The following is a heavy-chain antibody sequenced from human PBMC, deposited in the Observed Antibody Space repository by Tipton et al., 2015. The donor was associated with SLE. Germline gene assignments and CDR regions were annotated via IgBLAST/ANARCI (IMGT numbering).Heavy chain of an antibody. CDR1: GGSFSGYY. CDR2: INHSGST. D-gene: IGHD3-3*01. J-gene: IGHJ4*02. Sequence: TLSLTCAVYGGSFSGYYWSWIRQPPGKGLEWIGEINHSGSTNYNPSLKSRVTISLDTSKSQFSLKLSSVTAADTAVYYCASLFGDYWGQGTLVIVSS. V-gene: IGHV4-34*01. CDR3: ASLFGDY.